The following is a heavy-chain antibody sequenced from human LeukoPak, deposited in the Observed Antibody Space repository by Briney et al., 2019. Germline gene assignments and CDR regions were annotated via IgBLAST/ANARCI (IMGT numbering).Heavy chain of an antibody. CDR3: ARHPTDIAVTFDY. CDR2: IYYSGST. J-gene: IGHJ4*02. D-gene: IGHD6-19*01. Sequence: SETLSLTCTVSGGSISSYYWSWIRQPPGKGLEWIGYIYYSGSTNYNPSLKSRVTISVDTSKNQFSLKLSSVTAADTAVYYCARHPTDIAVTFDYWGQGTLVTVSS. CDR1: GGSISSYY. V-gene: IGHV4-59*08.